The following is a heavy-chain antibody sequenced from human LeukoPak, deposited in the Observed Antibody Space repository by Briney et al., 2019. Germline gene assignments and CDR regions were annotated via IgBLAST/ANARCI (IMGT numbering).Heavy chain of an antibody. CDR3: ARAARSGYYQFDY. CDR2: IYYSGST. CDR1: GGSISSGDYY. V-gene: IGHV4-30-4*01. Sequence: NASETLSLTCTVSGGSISSGDYYWSWIRQPPGKGLEWIGYIYYSGSTYYNPSLKSRVTISADTSKNQFSLKLCSVTAADTAVYYCARAARSGYYQFDYWGQGTLVTVSS. J-gene: IGHJ4*02. D-gene: IGHD3-22*01.